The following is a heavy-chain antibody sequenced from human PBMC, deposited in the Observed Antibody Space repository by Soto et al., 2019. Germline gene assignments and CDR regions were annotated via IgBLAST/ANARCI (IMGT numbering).Heavy chain of an antibody. J-gene: IGHJ5*02. V-gene: IGHV4-39*01. Sequence: QLQLQESGPGLVKPSETLSLTCTVSGGSISSRGYYWGWIRQPPGKGLEWIGPIYYSGSTYYNPSLKSRVTISVDTSTTQSSLKLSSVTAADTAVYYFATSNWFDPWGQGTLVTVSS. CDR3: ATSNWFDP. CDR1: GGSISSRGYY. CDR2: IYYSGST.